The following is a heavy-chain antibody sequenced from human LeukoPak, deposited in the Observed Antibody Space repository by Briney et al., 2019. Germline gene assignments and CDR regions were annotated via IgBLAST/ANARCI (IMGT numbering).Heavy chain of an antibody. D-gene: IGHD3-22*01. CDR3: VKSDYYDSSGTTDY. V-gene: IGHV3-64D*06. Sequence: PGGSLRLSCSASGFTFSSYAVHWVRQAPGKGLEYVSAISSNGGSIYYADSVKGRFTISRDNSKNTLYLQMSSLRAEDTAVYYCVKSDYYDSSGTTDYWGQGTLVTVSS. CDR1: GFTFSSYA. CDR2: ISSNGGSI. J-gene: IGHJ4*02.